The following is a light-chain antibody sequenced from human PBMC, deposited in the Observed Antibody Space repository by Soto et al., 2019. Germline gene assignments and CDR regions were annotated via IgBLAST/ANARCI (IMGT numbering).Light chain of an antibody. CDR2: GAS. CDR1: QSVSNNY. J-gene: IGKJ1*01. Sequence: EIVLTQSPGTLSFSRGERATLSCRASQSVSNNYLAWYQQKPGQAPRLLIYGASNRATGIPDRFSGSGSGTDFTLTISRLEPEDFAVYYCQQYGSSGTFGQGTKVDIK. CDR3: QQYGSSGT. V-gene: IGKV3-20*01.